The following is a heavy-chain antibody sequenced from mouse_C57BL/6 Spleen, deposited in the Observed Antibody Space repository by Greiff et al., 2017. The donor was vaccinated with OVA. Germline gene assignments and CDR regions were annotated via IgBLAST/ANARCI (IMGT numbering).Heavy chain of an antibody. Sequence: QVQLQQSGAELVRPGASVTLSCKASGYTFPDYEMHWVKQTPVHGLEWIGAIDPETGGTAYNQKFKGKAILTADKSSSTAYMELRSLTSEDSAVYYCTRKYGYARFAYWGQGTLVTVSA. V-gene: IGHV1-15*01. D-gene: IGHD2-2*01. CDR3: TRKYGYARFAY. CDR1: GYTFPDYE. CDR2: IDPETGGT. J-gene: IGHJ3*01.